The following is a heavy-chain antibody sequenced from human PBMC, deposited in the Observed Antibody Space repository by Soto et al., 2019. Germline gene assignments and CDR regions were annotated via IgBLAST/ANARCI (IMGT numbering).Heavy chain of an antibody. Sequence: QAQLVESGGGVVQPGRSLRLSCAASGFTFSLYGMHWVRQAPGKGLEWVAAIWDDGRRKDYADSVKDRLFISRDNSKNPLEPQVDSLRPEEPALDFFSTLQGSPNLQHRGQGTLGTVS. CDR1: GFTFSLYG. CDR2: IWDDGRRK. CDR3: STLQGSPNLQH. V-gene: IGHV3-33*01. J-gene: IGHJ4*02.